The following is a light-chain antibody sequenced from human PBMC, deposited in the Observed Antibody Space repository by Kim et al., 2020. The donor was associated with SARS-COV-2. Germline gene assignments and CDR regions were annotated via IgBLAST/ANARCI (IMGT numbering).Light chain of an antibody. V-gene: IGLV3-19*01. CDR1: SLRNYY. CDR2: GKN. CDR3: NSRDSTTDHLV. Sequence: SSELTQDPAVSVALGQTVRITCQGDSLRNYYASWYQQKPGQAPVVVIYGKNNQPSGIPDRFSGSSSGDTTSLTITGAQAEDEAFYYCNSRDSTTDHLVFGGGTKVTVL. J-gene: IGLJ2*01.